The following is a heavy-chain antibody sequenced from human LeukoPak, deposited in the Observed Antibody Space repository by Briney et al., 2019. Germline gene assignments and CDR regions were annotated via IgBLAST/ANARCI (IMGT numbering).Heavy chain of an antibody. D-gene: IGHD2-15*01. V-gene: IGHV3-74*01. CDR1: GFTFSSYW. CDR2: INNDGSST. CDR3: ASLGSFDY. J-gene: IGHJ4*02. Sequence: PGGSLRLSCAASGFTFSSYWMHWVRQAPGKGLVWVSRINNDGSSTSYADSVKGRFTISRDNAKNTLYLQMNSLRAEDTAVYYCASLGSFDYWGQGTLVTVSS.